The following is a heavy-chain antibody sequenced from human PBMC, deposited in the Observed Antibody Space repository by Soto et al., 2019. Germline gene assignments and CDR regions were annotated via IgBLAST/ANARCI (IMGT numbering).Heavy chain of an antibody. V-gene: IGHV3-23*01. CDR1: GFTFSSYA. CDR3: ARRSSGWYFDY. D-gene: IGHD6-19*01. J-gene: IGHJ4*02. CDR2: ISGSDGST. Sequence: EVQLLESGGGLVQPGGSLRLSCAASGFTFSSYAMSWVRQAPGKGLEWVSVISGSDGSTYYADSVKGRFTISRDNSKNTLYLQMNSLRAEDTAVYDCARRSSGWYFDYWGQGPLVTVSS.